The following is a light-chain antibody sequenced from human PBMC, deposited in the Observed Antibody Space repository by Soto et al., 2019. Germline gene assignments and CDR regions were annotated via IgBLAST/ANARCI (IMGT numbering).Light chain of an antibody. CDR2: GGF. CDR1: QTLRNK. CDR3: QQHNAWPLT. Sequence: IVLTQSPGTLSVSPGERVILSCRASQTLRNKLAWYQQKPGQAPRLLIYGGFTRATGIPARFSGSVSGTEFTLTITSLQSEDFAIYYCQQHNAWPLTFGPGTKLDLK. J-gene: IGKJ3*01. V-gene: IGKV3-15*01.